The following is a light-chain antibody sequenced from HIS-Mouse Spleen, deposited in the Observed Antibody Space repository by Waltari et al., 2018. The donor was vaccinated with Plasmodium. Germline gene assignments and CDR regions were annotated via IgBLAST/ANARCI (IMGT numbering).Light chain of an antibody. J-gene: IGLJ3*02. CDR1: RTNHGRNT. V-gene: IGLV1-44*01. Sequence: QSVLPQPPSASGTPGQRVTISCPGSRTNHGRNTVNWYQQLPGTAPQLLIYSNNQRPSGVPDRFSGSKSGTSASLAISGLQSEDEADYYCAAWDDSLNGWVFGGGTKLTVL. CDR3: AAWDDSLNGWV. CDR2: SNN.